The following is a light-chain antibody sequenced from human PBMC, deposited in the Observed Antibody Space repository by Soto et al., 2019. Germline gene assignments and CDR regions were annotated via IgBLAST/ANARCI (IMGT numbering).Light chain of an antibody. V-gene: IGKV3-11*01. CDR3: QQRSNWPPT. Sequence: EIVLTQSPATLSLSPGERATLSCRASQSVSSYLAWYQQKPGQAPRLLIYDASNRATGIPARFSASRSGTDFTLTISSLEPEDFAVYYCQQRSNWPPTFGGGTKVEIK. CDR2: DAS. CDR1: QSVSSY. J-gene: IGKJ4*01.